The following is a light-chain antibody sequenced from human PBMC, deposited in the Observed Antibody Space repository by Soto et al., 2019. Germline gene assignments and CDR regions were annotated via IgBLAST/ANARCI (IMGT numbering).Light chain of an antibody. Sequence: EIVLTQSPATLSLSPGERATLSCRASQSVSSYLAWYQQKPGQAPRLLIYDASNRATGIPARFSGRGSGTDFTLTISSLEPEDFAVYYCQQRSNGGLTFGGGTKVEIK. V-gene: IGKV3-11*01. J-gene: IGKJ4*01. CDR1: QSVSSY. CDR2: DAS. CDR3: QQRSNGGLT.